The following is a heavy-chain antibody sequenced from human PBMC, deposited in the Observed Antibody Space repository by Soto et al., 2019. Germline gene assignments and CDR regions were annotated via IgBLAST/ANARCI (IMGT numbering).Heavy chain of an antibody. CDR2: IYPGDSDT. CDR3: ARLGTSSAVRDYYYYYGMDV. D-gene: IGHD1-1*01. V-gene: IGHV5-51*01. Sequence: GESLKISCKGSGYSFTSYWIGWVRQMPGKGLEWMGIIYPGDSDTRYSPSFQGQVTISADKSISTAYLQWSSLKASDTAMYYCARLGTSSAVRDYYYYYGMDVWGQGTTVTVSS. J-gene: IGHJ6*02. CDR1: GYSFTSYW.